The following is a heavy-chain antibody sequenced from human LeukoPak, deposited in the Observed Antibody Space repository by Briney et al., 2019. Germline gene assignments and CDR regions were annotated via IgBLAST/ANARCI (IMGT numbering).Heavy chain of an antibody. D-gene: IGHD2-21*02. CDR1: GYTFTSYG. CDR3: ARAYVVVTATYYYGMDV. V-gene: IGHV1-8*02. CDR2: MNPNSGNT. Sequence: ASVKVSCKASGYTFTSYGISWVRQATGQGLEWMGWMNPNSGNTGYAQKFQGRVTMTRNTSISTAYMELSSLRSEDTAVYYCARAYVVVTATYYYGMDVWGQGTTVTVSS. J-gene: IGHJ6*02.